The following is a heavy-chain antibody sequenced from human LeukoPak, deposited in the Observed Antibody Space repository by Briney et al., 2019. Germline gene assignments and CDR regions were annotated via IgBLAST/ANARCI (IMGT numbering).Heavy chain of an antibody. CDR3: AKGGESYYGSGSFTPFDY. CDR1: GFTFSSYE. D-gene: IGHD3-10*01. Sequence: PGGSLRLSCAAPGFTFSSYEMNWVRQAPGKGLEWVSYISSSGSTIYYADSVKGRFTISRDNAKNSLYLQMNSLRAEDTAMYYCAKGGESYYGSGSFTPFDYWGQGTLVTVSS. J-gene: IGHJ4*02. CDR2: ISSSGSTI. V-gene: IGHV3-48*03.